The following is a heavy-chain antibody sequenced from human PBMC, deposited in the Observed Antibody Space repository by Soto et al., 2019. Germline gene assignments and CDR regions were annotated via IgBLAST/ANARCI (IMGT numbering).Heavy chain of an antibody. Sequence: GGSLRLSCAASGFTFSSYGMHWVRQAPGKGLEWVAVISYDGSNKYYADSVKGRFTISRDNSKNTLYLQMNSLRAEDTAVYYCATYRGSYHDGAFDIWGQGTMVTVSS. D-gene: IGHD1-26*01. CDR1: GFTFSSYG. CDR2: ISYDGSNK. CDR3: ATYRGSYHDGAFDI. V-gene: IGHV3-30*03. J-gene: IGHJ3*02.